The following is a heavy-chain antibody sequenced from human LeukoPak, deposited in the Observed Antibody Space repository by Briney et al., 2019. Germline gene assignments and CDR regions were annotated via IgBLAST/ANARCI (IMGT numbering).Heavy chain of an antibody. J-gene: IGHJ5*02. CDR1: GGTFSSYA. CDR3: ARNPQYYYDSSGYSRFDP. D-gene: IGHD3-22*01. Sequence: SVKVSCKASGGTFSSYAISWVRQAPGQGLEWMGGIIPILGTANYAQKFQGRVTITADESTSTAYMELSSLRSEDTAVYYCARNPQYYYDSSGYSRFDPWGQGTLVTVSS. V-gene: IGHV1-69*13. CDR2: IIPILGTA.